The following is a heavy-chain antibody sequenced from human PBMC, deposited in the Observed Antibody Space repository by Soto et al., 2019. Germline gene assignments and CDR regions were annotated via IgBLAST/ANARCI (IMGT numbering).Heavy chain of an antibody. D-gene: IGHD3-22*01. J-gene: IGHJ3*02. CDR2: ISSSSSYI. Sequence: PAGSLRLTCAASGVTFSSYSMNWVRQAPGKGLEWGSSISSSSSYIYYADSVKGRFTISRDNAKNSLYLQMNSLRAEDTAVYYCARDIVPPITMTPVGAFDIWGQGTLVTVSS. V-gene: IGHV3-21*01. CDR1: GVTFSSYS. CDR3: ARDIVPPITMTPVGAFDI.